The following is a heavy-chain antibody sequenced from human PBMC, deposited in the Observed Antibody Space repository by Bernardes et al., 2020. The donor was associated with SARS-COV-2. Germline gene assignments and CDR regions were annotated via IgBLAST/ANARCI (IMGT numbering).Heavy chain of an antibody. J-gene: IGHJ5*01. CDR1: GFTFRDST. D-gene: IGHD4-17*01. CDR3: ATEDGEWLES. Sequence: GGSLRLSCAASGFTFRDSTMHWVRQAPGPGLEWVAVIWHDGSRKYYVDSVKGRFAISRDNSNNTLYLQMNNLRVEDTALYRCATEDGEWLESWGQGTLVTVSS. V-gene: IGHV3-33*01. CDR2: IWHDGSRK.